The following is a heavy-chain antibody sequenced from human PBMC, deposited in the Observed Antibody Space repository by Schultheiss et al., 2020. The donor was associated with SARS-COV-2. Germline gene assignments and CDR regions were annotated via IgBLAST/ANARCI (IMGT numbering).Heavy chain of an antibody. CDR1: GFTFSSYE. Sequence: GGSLRLSCAASGFTFSSYEMNWVRQAPGKGLEWVGRIKSKTDGGTTDYAAPVKGRFTISRDDSKNTLYLQMTSLRAEDTAVYFCSRGGVYGALDYWGQGTLVTVSS. CDR2: IKSKTDGGTT. J-gene: IGHJ4*02. V-gene: IGHV3-15*05. CDR3: SRGGVYGALDY. D-gene: IGHD5/OR15-5a*01.